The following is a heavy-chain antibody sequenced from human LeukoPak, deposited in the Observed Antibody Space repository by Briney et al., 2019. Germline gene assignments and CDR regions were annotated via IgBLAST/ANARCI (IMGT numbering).Heavy chain of an antibody. CDR3: ARGQKVRTVRFDY. CDR2: INHSGST. V-gene: IGHV4-34*01. CDR1: GGSFSGYY. D-gene: IGHD1-14*01. J-gene: IGHJ4*02. Sequence: SETLSLTCAVYGGSFSGYYWSWIRQPPGKGLEWIGEINHSGSTNYNPSLKSRVTISVDTSKNQFSLKLSSVTAADPAVYYCARGQKVRTVRFDYWGQGTLVTVSS.